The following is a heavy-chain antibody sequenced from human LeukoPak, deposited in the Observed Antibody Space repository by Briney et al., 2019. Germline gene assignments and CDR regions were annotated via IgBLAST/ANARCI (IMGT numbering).Heavy chain of an antibody. CDR2: ISGDGDTT. V-gene: IGHV3-23*01. CDR1: GFTFCTHA. CDR3: ANQSPG. J-gene: IGHJ4*02. Sequence: GGSLRLSCGASGFTFCTHAMAWVRQAPGKGLDWVSAISGDGDTTYYADSVKGRFTISRDNSKNTVYLQMNSLRAEDTAVYYCANQSPGWGQGTLVTVSS.